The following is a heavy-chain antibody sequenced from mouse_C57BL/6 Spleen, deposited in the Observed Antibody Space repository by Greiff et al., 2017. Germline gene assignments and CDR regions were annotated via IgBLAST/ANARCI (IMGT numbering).Heavy chain of an antibody. Sequence: QVQVQQSGPELVKPGASVKISCKASGYAFSSSWMNWVKQRPGKGLEWIGRIYPGDGDTNYNGKFKGKATLTADKSSSTAYMQLSSLTSEDSAVYFCARWGYDYDGAYWGQGTLVTVSA. CDR1: GYAFSSSW. CDR2: IYPGDGDT. J-gene: IGHJ3*01. CDR3: ARWGYDYDGAY. D-gene: IGHD2-4*01. V-gene: IGHV1-82*01.